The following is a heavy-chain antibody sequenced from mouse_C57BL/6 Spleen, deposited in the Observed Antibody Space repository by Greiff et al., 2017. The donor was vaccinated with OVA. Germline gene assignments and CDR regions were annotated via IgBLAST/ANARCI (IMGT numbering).Heavy chain of an antibody. D-gene: IGHD2-4*01. V-gene: IGHV1-55*01. Sequence: VQLQQPGAELVKPGASVKMSCKASGYTFTSYWITWVKQRPGQGLEWIGDIYPGSGSTNYNEKFKGKATLTVETSSSTAYMQLSSLTSEDSAVYYCARRDYDYDPFDYWGQGTLVTVSA. CDR1: GYTFTSYW. J-gene: IGHJ3*01. CDR2: IYPGSGST. CDR3: ARRDYDYDPFDY.